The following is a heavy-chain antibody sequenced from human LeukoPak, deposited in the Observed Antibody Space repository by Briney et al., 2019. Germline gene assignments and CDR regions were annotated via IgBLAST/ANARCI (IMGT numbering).Heavy chain of an antibody. CDR1: GGTFSSYA. CDR2: IIPIFGTA. V-gene: IGHV1-69*13. D-gene: IGHD3-10*01. Sequence: AASVKVSCKASGGTFSSYAISWVRQAPGQGLEWMGGIIPIFGTANYAQKFQGRVTITADESTSTAYMELSSLRPEDTAVYYCARGPLNYYGSGSYYNEGYWGQGTLVTVSS. J-gene: IGHJ4*02. CDR3: ARGPLNYYGSGSYYNEGY.